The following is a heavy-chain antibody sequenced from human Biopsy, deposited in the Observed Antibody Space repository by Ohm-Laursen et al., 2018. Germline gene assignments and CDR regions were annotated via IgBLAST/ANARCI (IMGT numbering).Heavy chain of an antibody. D-gene: IGHD4-17*01. J-gene: IGHJ4*02. CDR1: GATLSGYA. CDR2: ITGGGNYI. V-gene: IGHV3-21*06. CDR3: ATAAYAPPYFDL. Sequence: SLRLSCAAFGATLSGYAMNWVRQAPGTGLEWVSSITGGGNYINYADSVRGRFTISRDNSKNSVYLVMRSLRAEDTAVYFCATAAYAPPYFDLWGRGTVVTVSS.